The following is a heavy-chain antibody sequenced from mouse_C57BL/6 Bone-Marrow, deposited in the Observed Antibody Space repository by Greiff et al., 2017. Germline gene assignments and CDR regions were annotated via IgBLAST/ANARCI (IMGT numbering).Heavy chain of an antibody. V-gene: IGHV1-82*01. J-gene: IGHJ3*01. Sequence: VKLMESGPELVKPGASVKISCKASGYAFRSSWMNWVKQRPGKGLEWIGRIYPGDGDTNYNGKFKGKATLTADKSSSTAYMQLSSLTSEDSAVYFCARWLLAWFAYWGQGTLVTVSA. CDR1: GYAFRSSW. CDR3: ARWLLAWFAY. CDR2: IYPGDGDT. D-gene: IGHD2-3*01.